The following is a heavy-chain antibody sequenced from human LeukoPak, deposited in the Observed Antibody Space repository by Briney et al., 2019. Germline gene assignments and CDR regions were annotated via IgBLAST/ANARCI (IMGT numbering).Heavy chain of an antibody. D-gene: IGHD3-10*01. CDR1: GYTLTELS. Sequence: ASVKVSCKVSGYTLTELSMHWVRQAPGKGLEWMGGFDPEDGETIYAQKFQGRVTMTEDTSTDTAYMELSSLRSEDTAIYYCAKGFGSGSCYSPGDYWGQGTLVTVSS. CDR3: AKGFGSGSCYSPGDY. CDR2: FDPEDGET. J-gene: IGHJ4*02. V-gene: IGHV1-24*01.